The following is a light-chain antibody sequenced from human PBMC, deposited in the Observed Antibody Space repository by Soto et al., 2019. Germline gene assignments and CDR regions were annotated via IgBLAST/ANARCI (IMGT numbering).Light chain of an antibody. CDR3: QSYDLSLSGWV. Sequence: QPVLTQPPSVSGAPGQRVTISCTGGSSNLGSNYNVHWYQQLPGTAPKLLIFGDTNRPSGVPDRFSGSKSGTSASLAITGLQPEDEADYYCQSYDLSLSGWVFGGGTKVTVL. V-gene: IGLV1-40*01. CDR1: SSNLGSNYN. CDR2: GDT. J-gene: IGLJ3*02.